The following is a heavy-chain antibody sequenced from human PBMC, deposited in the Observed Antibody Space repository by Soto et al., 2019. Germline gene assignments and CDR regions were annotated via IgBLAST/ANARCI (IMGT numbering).Heavy chain of an antibody. CDR3: ASGGPVLVGMDV. Sequence: ASVKVSCKASGDTFTGYYMHWVRQAPGQGLEWMGWINPNSGGTNYAQKFQGRVTMNRDTSISTAYMELSRLRSDDTAVYYCASGGPVLVGMDVWGQRTTVSVSS. J-gene: IGHJ6*01. CDR2: INPNSGGT. CDR1: GDTFTGYY. D-gene: IGHD1-26*01. V-gene: IGHV1-2*02.